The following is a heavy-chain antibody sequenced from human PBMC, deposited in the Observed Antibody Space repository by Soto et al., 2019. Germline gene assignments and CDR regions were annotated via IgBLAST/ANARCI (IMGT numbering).Heavy chain of an antibody. CDR3: ARAPPPKAVLPKKPYGMDV. D-gene: IGHD6-6*01. CDR1: EFLFISYI. J-gene: IGHJ6*02. V-gene: IGHV3-48*02. CDR2: ISNSSNSI. Sequence: LSCSASEFLFISYIMTWVRQAPGQGREWVSSISNSSNSIKYADSVKGRFTISRDNAKNSLYLQMNSLRDEDTAVYYCARAPPPKAVLPKKPYGMDVWGQGTTVTVSS.